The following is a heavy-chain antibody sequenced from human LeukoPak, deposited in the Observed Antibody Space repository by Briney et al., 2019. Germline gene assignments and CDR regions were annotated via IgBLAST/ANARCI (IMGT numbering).Heavy chain of an antibody. V-gene: IGHV1-24*01. CDR3: ATSLPKQYYFDY. CDR1: GYTLTELS. D-gene: IGHD1/OR15-1a*01. J-gene: IGHJ4*02. Sequence: GASVKVSCKVSGYTLTELSMHWVRQAPGKGGEGMGGFDPEDGETIYAQKFQGRVTMTEDTSTDTAYMELSSLRSEDTAVYYCATSLPKQYYFDYWGQGTLVTVSS. CDR2: FDPEDGET.